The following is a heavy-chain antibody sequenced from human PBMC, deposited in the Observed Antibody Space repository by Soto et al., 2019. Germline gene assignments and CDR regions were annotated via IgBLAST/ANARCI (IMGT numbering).Heavy chain of an antibody. CDR1: GFTFNSXC. V-gene: IGHV3-74*01. D-gene: IGHD3-16*01. CDR3: ARDGGGGGHFDY. Sequence: LXLXCTASGFTFNSXCMHWVPQAPGKGLVWVSHINSDGSTATYADSLKGRFTVSRDAAKNTVYLQMNSVGAEDTAVYYCARDGGGGGHFDYWGQGTLGTVSS. J-gene: IGHJ4*02. CDR2: INSDGSTA.